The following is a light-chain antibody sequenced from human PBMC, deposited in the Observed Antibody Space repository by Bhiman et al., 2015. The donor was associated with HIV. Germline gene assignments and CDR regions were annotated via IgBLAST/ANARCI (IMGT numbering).Light chain of an antibody. J-gene: IGLJ2*01. CDR2: EDN. V-gene: IGLV6-57*01. CDR3: SSYTSSSTVV. Sequence: NFMLTQPPSVSESPGKTISISCTRSSGSIASNYVQWYQQRPGSFPTAVIYEDNQRPSGVPDRFSGSIDSSSNSASLTISGLKSEDEADYYCSSYTSSSTVVFGGGTKLTVL. CDR1: SGSIASNY.